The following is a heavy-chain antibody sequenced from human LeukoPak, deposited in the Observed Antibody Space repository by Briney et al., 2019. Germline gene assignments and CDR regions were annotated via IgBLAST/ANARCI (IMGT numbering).Heavy chain of an antibody. CDR2: IRYGGSNK. D-gene: IGHD3-10*01. V-gene: IGHV3-30*02. CDR3: AKDAGYYGSGSPFDY. Sequence: GGSLRLSCAASGFTFDDYAMHWVRQAPGKGLEWVAFIRYGGSNKYYADSVKGRFTISRDNSKNTLYLQMNSLRAEDTAVYYCAKDAGYYGSGSPFDYWGQGTLVTVSS. J-gene: IGHJ4*02. CDR1: GFTFDDYA.